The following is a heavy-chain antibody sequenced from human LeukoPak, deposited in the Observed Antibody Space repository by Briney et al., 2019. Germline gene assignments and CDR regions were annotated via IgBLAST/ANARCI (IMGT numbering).Heavy chain of an antibody. J-gene: IGHJ3*02. CDR2: INHSGST. CDR1: GGSFSVYY. Sequence: SETLSLTCAVCGGSFSVYYWSWIRHPPGKGLEWIGEINHSGSTNYKPSLKSRVTISVDTSKNQFSLKLSSVTAADTAVYYCAREYYYDSSGYWTDAFDIWGQGTMVTVSS. D-gene: IGHD3-22*01. CDR3: AREYYYDSSGYWTDAFDI. V-gene: IGHV4-34*01.